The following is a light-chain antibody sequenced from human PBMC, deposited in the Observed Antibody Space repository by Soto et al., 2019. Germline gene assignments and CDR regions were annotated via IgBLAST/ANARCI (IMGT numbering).Light chain of an antibody. V-gene: IGKV3-20*01. CDR3: QQYGSSLIT. J-gene: IGKJ5*01. CDR1: QSVSSSY. CDR2: GAS. Sequence: MLTQSPATLSFSPGERATLSCRASQSVSSSYLAWYQQKPGQAPRLLIYGASNRATGIPDRFSGSGSGTDFTLTISRLEPEDFAVYYCQQYGSSLITFGQGTRLEVK.